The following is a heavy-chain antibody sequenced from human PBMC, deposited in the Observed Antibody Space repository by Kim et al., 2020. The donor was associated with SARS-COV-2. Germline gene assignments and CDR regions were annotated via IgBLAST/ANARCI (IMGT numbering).Heavy chain of an antibody. CDR1: GFSLSTSGMC. CDR2: IDWDDDK. Sequence: SGPTLVNPTQTLTLTCTFSGFSLSTSGMCVSWIRQPPGKALEWLALIDWDDDKYYSTSLKTRLTISKDTSKNQVVLTMTNMDPVDTATYYCARIRGHYYDSSGYHTPSYYCYGMDVWGQGTTVTVSS. J-gene: IGHJ6*02. D-gene: IGHD3-22*01. CDR3: ARIRGHYYDSSGYHTPSYYCYGMDV. V-gene: IGHV2-70*01.